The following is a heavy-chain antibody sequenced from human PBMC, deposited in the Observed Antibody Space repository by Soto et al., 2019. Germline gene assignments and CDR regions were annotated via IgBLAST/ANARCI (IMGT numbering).Heavy chain of an antibody. Sequence: VASVKVSCKASGYTFTGYYMHWVRQAPGQGLEWMGWINPNSGGTNYAQKFQGRVTMTRDTSISTAYMELSRLRSDDTAVYYCARAPPRNADYYDSSGYYWGQGTLVTVSS. CDR3: ARAPPRNADYYDSSGYY. J-gene: IGHJ4*02. CDR1: GYTFTGYY. V-gene: IGHV1-2*02. D-gene: IGHD3-22*01. CDR2: INPNSGGT.